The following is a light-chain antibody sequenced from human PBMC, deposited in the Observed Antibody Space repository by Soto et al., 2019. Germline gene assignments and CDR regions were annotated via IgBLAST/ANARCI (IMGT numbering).Light chain of an antibody. Sequence: QSALTQPASVSGSPGQSITISCTGNSSDIGTYNLVSWYQHHPGNAPKLMIYEATKRPSGVSSRFSGSKSGNTASLTISGLQTEDEADYYCCSYAGGSTLVFGGGTKVTVL. CDR2: EAT. CDR3: CSYAGGSTLV. J-gene: IGLJ3*02. CDR1: SSDIGTYNL. V-gene: IGLV2-23*01.